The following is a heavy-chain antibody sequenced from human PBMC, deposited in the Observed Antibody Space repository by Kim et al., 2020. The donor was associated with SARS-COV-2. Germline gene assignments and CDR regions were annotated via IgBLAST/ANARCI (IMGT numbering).Heavy chain of an antibody. V-gene: IGHV3-74*01. D-gene: IGHD6-19*01. Sequence: ADSVKGRFTISRDNAKDTLYLQMGSLRAEDTAVYYCARRQFSSGWYYFDYWGQGTLVTVSS. J-gene: IGHJ4*02. CDR3: ARRQFSSGWYYFDY.